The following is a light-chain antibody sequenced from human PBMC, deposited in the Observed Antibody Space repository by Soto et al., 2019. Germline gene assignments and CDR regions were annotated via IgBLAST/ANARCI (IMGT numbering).Light chain of an antibody. Sequence: EIVLTQSPGTLSFSPGERATLSCRASQSVSSSYLAWYQQKPGQAPRLLIYGASSRATGIPDRFSGSGSGTDFTLTISRLEPEDFAVYYCQQYGSSPPRYTFGQGTNVDIK. CDR3: QQYGSSPPRYT. CDR1: QSVSSSY. V-gene: IGKV3-20*01. CDR2: GAS. J-gene: IGKJ2*01.